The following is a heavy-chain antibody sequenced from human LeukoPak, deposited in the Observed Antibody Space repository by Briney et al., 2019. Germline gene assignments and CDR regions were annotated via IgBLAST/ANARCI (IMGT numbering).Heavy chain of an antibody. CDR1: GFTFSSYG. CDR3: AKDLMEMATISGFDY. CDR2: ICYDGSNK. Sequence: PGGSLRLSCAASGFTFSSYGMHWVRKAPGKGLEWGAVICYDGSNKYYADSVKGRFTISRDNSKNTLYLQMNSLRAEDTAVYYCAKDLMEMATISGFDYWGQGTLVTVSS. D-gene: IGHD5-24*01. V-gene: IGHV3-33*06. J-gene: IGHJ4*02.